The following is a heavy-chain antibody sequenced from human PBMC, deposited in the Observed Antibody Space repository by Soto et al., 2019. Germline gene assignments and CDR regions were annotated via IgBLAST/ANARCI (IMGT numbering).Heavy chain of an antibody. CDR2: ISGTGGST. CDR1: GLTFSNYA. J-gene: IGHJ6*02. V-gene: IGHV3-23*01. CDR3: AKERYKYLTRGEYGMDV. Sequence: PGGSLRLSCAASGLTFSNYAMSWVRQAPGKGLEWVSAISGTGGSTYYADSVKGRFTISRDNSKNTLYLQMNSLRAQDTAVYYCAKERYKYLTRGEYGMDVWGQGTTVTVSS. D-gene: IGHD7-27*01.